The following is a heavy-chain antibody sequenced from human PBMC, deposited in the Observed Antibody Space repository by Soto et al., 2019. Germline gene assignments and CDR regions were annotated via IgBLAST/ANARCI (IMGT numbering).Heavy chain of an antibody. Sequence: QVQLVQSGAELKKPGASVKVSCKASGYTFSNYDMNWVRQATGQGPEWIGWVNPNNGDTGYAQKFQGRVTLTTDISTTTAYMELTSQRSEDTAIYYCAKVSRKGSARDFDYWGQGTLITVSS. CDR2: VNPNNGDT. CDR1: GYTFSNYD. CDR3: AKVSRKGSARDFDY. D-gene: IGHD3-10*01. J-gene: IGHJ4*02. V-gene: IGHV1-8*01.